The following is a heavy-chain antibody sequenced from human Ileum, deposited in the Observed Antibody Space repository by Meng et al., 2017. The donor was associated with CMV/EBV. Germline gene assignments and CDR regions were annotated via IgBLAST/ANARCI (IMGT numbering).Heavy chain of an antibody. CDR2: IPHDGRSE. J-gene: IGHJ6*02. V-gene: IGHV3-30*02. CDR3: LVVGRTLHMEV. D-gene: IGHD2-15*01. Sequence: GESLKISCATSGFTFRMYGMHWVRQAPGKGLEWVAFIPHDGRSEYYADSVEGRFTISRDNPKSTLFLQMNSLRAEDTALYHCLVVGRTLHMEVWGQGTTVTVSS. CDR1: GFTFRMYG.